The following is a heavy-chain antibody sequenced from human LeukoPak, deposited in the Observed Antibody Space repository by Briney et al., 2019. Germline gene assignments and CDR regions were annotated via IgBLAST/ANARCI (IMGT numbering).Heavy chain of an antibody. V-gene: IGHV3-53*01. CDR1: EFTVSSNY. CDR2: IYSGGNT. D-gene: IGHD5-12*01. Sequence: GGSLRLSCAASEFTVSSNYMSWVRQAPGKGLEWVAIIYSGGNTNYADSVKGRFTISRDNSKNTLYLQMNNLRAEDTAVYYCARLSVSGYAYYYYYMDIWGKGTTVTVSS. CDR3: ARLSVSGYAYYYYYMDI. J-gene: IGHJ6*03.